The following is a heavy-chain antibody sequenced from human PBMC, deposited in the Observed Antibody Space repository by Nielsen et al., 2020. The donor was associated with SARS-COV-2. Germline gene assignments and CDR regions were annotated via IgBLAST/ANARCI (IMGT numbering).Heavy chain of an antibody. CDR2: IIPIFGTA. Sequence: SVKVSCKASGGTFSSYAISWVRQAPGQGLEWMGGIIPIFGTANYAQKFQGRVTMTTDTSTSTAYMELRSLRSDDTAVYYCARTSRDITIFGVVIRLGYWGQGTLVTVSS. D-gene: IGHD3-3*01. J-gene: IGHJ4*02. V-gene: IGHV1-69*05. CDR1: GGTFSSYA. CDR3: ARTSRDITIFGVVIRLGY.